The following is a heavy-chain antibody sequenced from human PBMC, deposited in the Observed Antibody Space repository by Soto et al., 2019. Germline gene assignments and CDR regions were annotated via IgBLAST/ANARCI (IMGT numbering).Heavy chain of an antibody. Sequence: QVQLVQSGAEEKKPGASVKFSCKASGYTFTSYAMHWVRQAPGQRLEWMGWINAGNGNTKYSQKFQGRVTITRDTSASTAYMELSSLRSEDTAVYYCARDLGYALPDYWGQGTLVTVSS. CDR3: ARDLGYALPDY. CDR2: INAGNGNT. CDR1: GYTFTSYA. D-gene: IGHD2-15*01. J-gene: IGHJ4*02. V-gene: IGHV1-3*05.